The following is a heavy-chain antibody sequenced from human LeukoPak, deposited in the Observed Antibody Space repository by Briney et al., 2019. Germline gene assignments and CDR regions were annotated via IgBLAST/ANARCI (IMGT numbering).Heavy chain of an antibody. CDR1: GFTFSSYA. CDR3: AKTRPLDSSSWSHGDY. V-gene: IGHV3-23*01. D-gene: IGHD6-13*01. CDR2: ISGSGDST. J-gene: IGHJ4*02. Sequence: GGSLRLSCAASGFTFSSYAMSWVRQAPGKGPEWVSAISGSGDSTYYGDSVKGRFTISRDNFKNTLYLQMNSLRAEDTAVYYCAKTRPLDSSSWSHGDYWGQGTLVTVSS.